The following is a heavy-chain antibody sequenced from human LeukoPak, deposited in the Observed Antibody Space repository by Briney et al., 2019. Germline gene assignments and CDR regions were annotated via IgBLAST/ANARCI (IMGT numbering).Heavy chain of an antibody. CDR3: AKDLSGDYYYYYMDV. CDR2: INHSGST. Sequence: PSETLSLTCAVYGGSFSGYYWSWIRQPPGKGLEWIGEINHSGSTNYNPSLKSRVTISVDTSKNQFSLKLSSVTAADTAVYYCAKDLSGDYYYYYMDVWGKGTTVTISS. D-gene: IGHD6-19*01. V-gene: IGHV4-34*01. J-gene: IGHJ6*03. CDR1: GGSFSGYY.